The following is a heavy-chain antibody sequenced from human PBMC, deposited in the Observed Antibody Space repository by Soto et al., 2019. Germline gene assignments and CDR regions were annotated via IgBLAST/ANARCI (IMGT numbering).Heavy chain of an antibody. CDR3: VREDGVVGVSSAFDS. V-gene: IGHV3-21*02. J-gene: IGHJ4*02. CDR2: INGRSNYK. Sequence: EVQLVESGGGLVAPGGSLRLSCVASGFTLTAYTMNWVRQAPGTGLEWVSSINGRSNYKYYSDSVKGRFTISRDNTQNSLFLQMSRLGLEDTATYYCVREDGVVGVSSAFDSWGQGTLVTVSS. CDR1: GFTLTAYT. D-gene: IGHD1-26*01.